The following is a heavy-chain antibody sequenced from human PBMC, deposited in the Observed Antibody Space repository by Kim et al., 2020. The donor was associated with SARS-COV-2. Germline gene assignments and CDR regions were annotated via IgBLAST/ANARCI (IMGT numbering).Heavy chain of an antibody. CDR1: GFTFNNYA. J-gene: IGHJ3*01. Sequence: GGSLRLSCAASGFTFNNYAMHWLRQAPGKGLEWVAVISYEGSIKYYADSLKGRFTVSRDSYNNTMYLQMRSLTPEDTALYYCAKSSDFFWFKKGLNAFDLWGRGTMVIVSS. CDR3: AKSSDFFWFKKGLNAFDL. V-gene: IGHV3-30*18. D-gene: IGHD2-21*02. CDR2: ISYEGSIK.